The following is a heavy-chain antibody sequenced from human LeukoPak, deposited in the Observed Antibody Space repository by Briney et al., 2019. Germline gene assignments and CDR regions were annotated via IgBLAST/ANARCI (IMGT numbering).Heavy chain of an antibody. V-gene: IGHV1-2*02. D-gene: IGHD6-13*01. CDR1: GYTFTGYY. CDR3: ARTYSSSFDAFDI. CDR2: INPNSGGT. Sequence: GASVKVSCKASGYTFTGYYMHWVRQAPGQGLEWMGWINPNSGGTNYAQKFQGRVTMTRDTSISTAYMELSRLRSEDTAVYYCARTYSSSFDAFDIWGQGTMVTVSS. J-gene: IGHJ3*02.